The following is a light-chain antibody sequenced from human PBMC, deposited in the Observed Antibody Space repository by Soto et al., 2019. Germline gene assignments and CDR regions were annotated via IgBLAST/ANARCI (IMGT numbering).Light chain of an antibody. CDR3: SSYTTSNTRQIV. CDR1: SSHVGGYNY. V-gene: IGLV2-14*01. J-gene: IGLJ1*01. Sequence: QCVLTQPDYAYGFSGRCSSIYSPGTSSHVGGYNYVSWSQQHPGKAPKFMIYDVSNRPSGVSNRFSGSKSGNTASLTISGLQAEDEGDYYCSSYTTSNTRQIVFGTGTKVTVL. CDR2: DVS.